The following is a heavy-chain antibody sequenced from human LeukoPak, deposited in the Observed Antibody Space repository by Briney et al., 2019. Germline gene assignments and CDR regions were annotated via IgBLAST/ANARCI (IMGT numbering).Heavy chain of an antibody. V-gene: IGHV2-5*02. CDR3: AHRRLYCSSTSCHNWFDP. Sequence: ESGPTLVNPTQTLTLTCTFSGFSLSTSGVGVGWIRQPPGKALEWLALIYWDDDKRYSPPLKSRLTITKDTSKNQVVLTMTNMDPVDTATYYCAHRRLYCSSTSCHNWFDPWGQGTLVTVSS. CDR1: GFSLSTSGVG. J-gene: IGHJ5*02. CDR2: IYWDDDK. D-gene: IGHD2-2*01.